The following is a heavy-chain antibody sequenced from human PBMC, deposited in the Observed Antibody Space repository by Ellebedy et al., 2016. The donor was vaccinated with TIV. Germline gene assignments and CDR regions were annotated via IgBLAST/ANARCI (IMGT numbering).Heavy chain of an antibody. CDR1: GGSISSGGYS. Sequence: LRLXXAVSGGSISSGGYSWSWIRQPPGKGLEWIGYIYHSGSTYYNPSLKSRVTISVDRSKNQFSLKLSSVTAADTAVYYCARGGSITIFGVVIPSGYMDVWGKGTTVTVSS. CDR2: IYHSGST. V-gene: IGHV4-30-2*01. J-gene: IGHJ6*03. D-gene: IGHD3-3*01. CDR3: ARGGSITIFGVVIPSGYMDV.